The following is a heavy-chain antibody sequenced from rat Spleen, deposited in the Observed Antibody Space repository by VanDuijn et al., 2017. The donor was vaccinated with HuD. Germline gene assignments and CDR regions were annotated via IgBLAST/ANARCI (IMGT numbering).Heavy chain of an antibody. CDR3: ATQSIIRVPLFDY. Sequence: EVQLVESGGGLVQPGRSLKLSCAASGFTFSNYGMAWVRQTPTKGLEWVASISTGGGNTYYRDSVKGRFTVTRDNAKSTLYLQMDSLRSEDTATYYCATQSIIRVPLFDYWGQGVMVTVSS. CDR1: GFTFSNYG. V-gene: IGHV5S13*01. J-gene: IGHJ2*01. CDR2: ISTGGGNT. D-gene: IGHD4-3*01.